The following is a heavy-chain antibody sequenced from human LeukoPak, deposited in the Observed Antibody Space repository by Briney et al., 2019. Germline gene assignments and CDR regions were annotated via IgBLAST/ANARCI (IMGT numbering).Heavy chain of an antibody. V-gene: IGHV4-59*01. CDR1: GGSTSSYY. Sequence: SETLSLTCTVSGGSTSSYYWSWIRQPPGKGLEWIGYIYYSGSTNYNPSLKSRVTISVDTSKNQFSLKLSSVTAADTAVYYCARGAYSSFNFDYWGQGTLVTVSS. D-gene: IGHD6-6*01. CDR3: ARGAYSSFNFDY. CDR2: IYYSGST. J-gene: IGHJ4*02.